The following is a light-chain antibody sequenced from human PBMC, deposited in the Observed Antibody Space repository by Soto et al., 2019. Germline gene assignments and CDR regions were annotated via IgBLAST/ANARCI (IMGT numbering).Light chain of an antibody. CDR1: QSVSSNY. CDR2: DAS. V-gene: IGKV3D-20*02. CDR3: QQRSNWPPKIT. J-gene: IGKJ5*01. Sequence: IVLTQSPGTLSLSPGERATLSCRAGQSVSSNYLAWYQQKPGLAPRLLIYDASSRATGIPDRFSGSGSGTDFTLTISSLEPEDFAVYYCQQRSNWPPKITFGQGTRLEIK.